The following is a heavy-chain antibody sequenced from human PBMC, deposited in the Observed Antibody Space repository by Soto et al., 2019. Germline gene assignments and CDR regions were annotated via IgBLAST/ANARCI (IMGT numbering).Heavy chain of an antibody. CDR3: APHVHCSGGSCHYDAFDI. Sequence: EVQLLESGGGLVQPGESLRLSCAFSGFIFGNYMMTWVRQAPGKGLEWVSTIRDGGESTYYADSVKGRFTISRDNSKNTLYLQMDSLGVEDTAVYYCAPHVHCSGGSCHYDAFDIRPRDNGHRLF. J-gene: IGHJ3*02. CDR1: GFIFGNYM. V-gene: IGHV3-23*01. D-gene: IGHD2-15*01. CDR2: IRDGGEST.